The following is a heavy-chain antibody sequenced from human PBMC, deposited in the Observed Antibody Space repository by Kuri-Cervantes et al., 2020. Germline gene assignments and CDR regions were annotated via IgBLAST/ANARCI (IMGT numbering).Heavy chain of an antibody. CDR1: GYTFTSYY. CDR3: ARDPYSSGWSPGAFDI. D-gene: IGHD6-19*01. Sequence: ASVKVSCKASGYTFTSYYMHWVRQAPGQGLEWMGIINPSGGSTSYAQKFQGRVTMTRDTSTSTAYMELRSLRSDDTAVYYCARDPYSSGWSPGAFDIWGQGTMVTVSS. CDR2: INPSGGST. J-gene: IGHJ3*02. V-gene: IGHV1-46*01.